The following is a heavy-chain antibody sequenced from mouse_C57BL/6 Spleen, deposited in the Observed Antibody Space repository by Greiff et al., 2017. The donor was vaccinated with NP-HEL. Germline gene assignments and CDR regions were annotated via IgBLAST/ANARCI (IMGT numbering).Heavy chain of an antibody. V-gene: IGHV5-4*01. CDR1: GFTFSSYA. J-gene: IGHJ3*01. Sequence: EVQLVESGGGLVKPGGSLKLSCAASGFTFSSYAMSWVRQTPEKRLEWVATISDGGSYTYYPDNVKGRFTISRDNAKNNLYLQMSHLKSEDTAMYYCARDRSDSNSFAYWGQGTLVTVSA. CDR3: ARDRSDSNSFAY. CDR2: ISDGGSYT. D-gene: IGHD2-5*01.